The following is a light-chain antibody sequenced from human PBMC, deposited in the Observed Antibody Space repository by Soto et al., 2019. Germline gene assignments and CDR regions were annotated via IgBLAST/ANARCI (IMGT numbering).Light chain of an antibody. Sequence: QSALTQPASVSGSPGQSITLSCTGTSSDIGGYDDVSWYQRHPGKAPKLIIYDVNNRPSGVSNRVSGSKSGNTASLTIAGLQAEDEADYYCTSYASGSSHVVFGGGTKLTVL. J-gene: IGLJ2*01. CDR1: SSDIGGYDD. CDR3: TSYASGSSHVV. V-gene: IGLV2-14*01. CDR2: DVN.